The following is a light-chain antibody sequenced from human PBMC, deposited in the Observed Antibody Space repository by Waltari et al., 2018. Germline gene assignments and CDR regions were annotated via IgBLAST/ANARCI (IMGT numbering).Light chain of an antibody. Sequence: YDLTQPSSVSVSPGQTATITCSGDVLAETYVRWFQQKPGQAPTLILYTDTERPSGIPERFSGSSSGSTVTLTIRGALLEDEADYHCHAAADNNWFFGGGTKLTVL. CDR1: VLAETY. CDR3: HAAADNNWF. V-gene: IGLV3-27*01. J-gene: IGLJ2*01. CDR2: TDT.